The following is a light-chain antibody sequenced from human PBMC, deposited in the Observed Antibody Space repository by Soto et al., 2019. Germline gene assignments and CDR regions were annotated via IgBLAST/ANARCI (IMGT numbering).Light chain of an antibody. CDR3: QQSYSTPLT. CDR1: QSISSY. Sequence: DIQMTQSPSSLSASVGDRVTITCRASQSISSYLNCYQQKPGKAPKLLIYAASSLQSGVPSRFSGSGSGTDFTLTIRSLQPEDFATYYCQQSYSTPLTFGPGTNVDIK. J-gene: IGKJ3*01. CDR2: AAS. V-gene: IGKV1-39*01.